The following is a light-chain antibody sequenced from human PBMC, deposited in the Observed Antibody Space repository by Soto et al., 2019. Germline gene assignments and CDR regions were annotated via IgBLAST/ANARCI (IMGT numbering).Light chain of an antibody. V-gene: IGKV3-15*01. J-gene: IGKJ5*01. CDR1: QSVSSN. Sequence: EIVMTQSPATLSVSPGERVTLSCRASQSVSSNLAWYQQKPGQAPRLLIYGASTRATGIPARFSGSGSGTEFTLTISSLQSEDFAVYYCQQYNDWPITFGQETRLEIK. CDR2: GAS. CDR3: QQYNDWPIT.